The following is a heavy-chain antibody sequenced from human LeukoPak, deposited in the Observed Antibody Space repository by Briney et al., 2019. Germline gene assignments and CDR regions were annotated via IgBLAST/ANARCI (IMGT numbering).Heavy chain of an antibody. J-gene: IGHJ3*02. D-gene: IGHD2/OR15-2a*01. CDR2: ISGSGGST. V-gene: IGHV3-23*01. CDR1: GFTFSSYA. CDR3: ARTPSMWPDAFDI. Sequence: GGSLRLSCAASGFTFSSYAMSWVRQAPGKGLESVSAISGSGGSTYYADSVKGRFTISRDNSKNTLYLQMNSLRTEDTAVYYCARTPSMWPDAFDIWGQGTMVTVSS.